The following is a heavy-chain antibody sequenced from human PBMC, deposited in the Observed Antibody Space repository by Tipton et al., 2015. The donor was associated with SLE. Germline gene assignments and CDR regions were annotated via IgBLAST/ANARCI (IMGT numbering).Heavy chain of an antibody. Sequence: TLSLTCTVSGASINTYANYWGWIRQAPGKGLEWIATVYHSGTTYYNPSLRSRVTMSVDTSKNQFSLKLTSVTAADTAVYYCARLEDPFGIFGVPKGWFDPWGQGTLVTVSS. V-gene: IGHV4-39*07. CDR3: ARLEDPFGIFGVPKGWFDP. J-gene: IGHJ5*02. CDR1: GASINTYANY. CDR2: VYHSGTT. D-gene: IGHD3-3*01.